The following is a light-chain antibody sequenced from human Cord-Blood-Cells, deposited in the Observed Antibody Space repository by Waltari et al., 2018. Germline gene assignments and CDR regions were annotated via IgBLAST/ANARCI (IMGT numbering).Light chain of an antibody. J-gene: IGKJ3*01. CDR1: QSISSY. Sequence: DIQMTQSPSSMSASVGDRVTITCRASQSISSYLNWYQQKPGKTPKLLIYAASSLQRWFPLRGSGSGSGTDFTLTISSLQPEDFATYYCQQSDSTPFTFGPGTKVDIK. CDR3: QQSDSTPFT. CDR2: AAS. V-gene: IGKV1-39*01.